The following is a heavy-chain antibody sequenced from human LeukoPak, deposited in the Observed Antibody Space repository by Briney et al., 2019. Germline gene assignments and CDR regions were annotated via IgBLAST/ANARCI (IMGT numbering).Heavy chain of an antibody. CDR2: IRSKAYGGTT. V-gene: IGHV3-49*03. J-gene: IGHJ4*02. CDR3: TGYDFWSGSTLDY. CDR1: GFTFGDYA. Sequence: HTGGSLRLSCTASGFTFGDYATSWFRQAPGKGLEWVGFIRSKAYGGTTEYAASVKGRFTISRDDSKSIAYLQMNNLKTEDTAVYYCTGYDFWSGSTLDYWGQGTLVTVSS. D-gene: IGHD3-3*01.